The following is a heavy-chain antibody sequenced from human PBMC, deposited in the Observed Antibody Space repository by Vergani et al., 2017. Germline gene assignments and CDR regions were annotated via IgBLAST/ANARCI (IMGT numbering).Heavy chain of an antibody. CDR2: ISSSNSYI. CDR1: GFTFSSYS. J-gene: IGHJ4*02. V-gene: IGHV3-21*01. D-gene: IGHD6-6*01. Sequence: EVQLVESGGGLVKPGGSLRLSCAASGFTFSSYSMNWVRQAPGKGLEWVSSISSSNSYIYYADSVKGRFTISRDNAKNSLYLQMNSLRAEDTAVYYCARSSIAARPWGFGFDYWGQGTLVTVSS. CDR3: ARSSIAARPWGFGFDY.